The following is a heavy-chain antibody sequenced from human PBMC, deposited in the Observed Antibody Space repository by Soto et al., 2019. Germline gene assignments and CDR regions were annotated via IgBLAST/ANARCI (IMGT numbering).Heavy chain of an antibody. CDR1: GYTFTSYA. V-gene: IGHV1-3*01. J-gene: IGHJ6*02. Sequence: GASVKVSCKASGYTFTSYAMHWVRQAPGQRLERMGWINAGNGNTKYSQKFQGRVTITRDTSASTAYMELSSLRSEDTAVYYCARDPSYYGMDVWGQGTTVPVSS. CDR2: INAGNGNT. CDR3: ARDPSYYGMDV.